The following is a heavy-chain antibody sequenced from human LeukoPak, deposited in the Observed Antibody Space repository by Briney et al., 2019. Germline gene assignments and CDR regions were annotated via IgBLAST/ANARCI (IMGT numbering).Heavy chain of an antibody. J-gene: IGHJ4*02. CDR2: INHSGST. D-gene: IGHD3-22*01. CDR3: ARAANYDSSDPDY. CDR1: GGSFSGYY. V-gene: IGHV4-34*01. Sequence: SETLSLTCAVYGGSFSGYYWSWIRQPPGKGLEWIGEINHSGSTNYNPSLKSRVTISVDTSKNQFSLKLSSVTAADTAVYYCARAANYDSSDPDYWGQGTLVTVSS.